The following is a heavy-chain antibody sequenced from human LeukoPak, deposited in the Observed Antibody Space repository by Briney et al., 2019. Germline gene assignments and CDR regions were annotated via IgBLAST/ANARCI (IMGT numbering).Heavy chain of an antibody. CDR2: IGTAGDT. D-gene: IGHD2-15*01. CDR1: GFTFSSYD. Sequence: GGSLRLSCAASGFTFSSYDMHWVRQATGKGLEWVSAIGTAGDTYYPGSVKGRFTTSRENAKNSLYLQMNSLRAGDTAVYYCARGQYCSGGSCYSFDYWGQGTLVTVSS. CDR3: ARGQYCSGGSCYSFDY. V-gene: IGHV3-13*01. J-gene: IGHJ4*02.